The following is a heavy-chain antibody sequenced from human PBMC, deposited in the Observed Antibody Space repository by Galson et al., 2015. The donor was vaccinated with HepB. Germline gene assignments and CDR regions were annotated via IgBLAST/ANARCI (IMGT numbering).Heavy chain of an antibody. CDR3: ATFRPSYYGTDV. V-gene: IGHV1-24*01. CDR1: GYTLTELS. CDR2: FDPEDGET. Sequence: SVKVSCKVSGYTLTELSMHWVRQAPGKGLEWMGGFDPEDGETIYAQKFQGRVTMTEDTSTDTAYMELSSLRSEDTAVYYCATFRPSYYGTDVWGQGTTVTVSS. J-gene: IGHJ6*02.